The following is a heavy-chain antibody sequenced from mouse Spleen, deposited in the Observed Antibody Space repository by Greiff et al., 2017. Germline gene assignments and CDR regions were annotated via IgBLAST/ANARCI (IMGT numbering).Heavy chain of an antibody. CDR1: GYTFTSYW. CDR3: TRSPYYGRYYFDY. Sequence: EVQLQQSGTVLARPGASVKMSCKTSGYTFTSYWMHWVKQRPGQGLEWIGAIYPGNSDTSYNQKFKGKAKLTAVTSASTAYMELSSLTNEDSAVYYCTRSPYYGRYYFDYWGQGTTLTVSS. J-gene: IGHJ2*01. CDR2: IYPGNSDT. V-gene: IGHV1-5*01. D-gene: IGHD1-1*01.